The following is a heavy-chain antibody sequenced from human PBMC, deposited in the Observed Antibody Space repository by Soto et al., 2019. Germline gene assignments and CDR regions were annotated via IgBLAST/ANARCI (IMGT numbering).Heavy chain of an antibody. D-gene: IGHD3-9*01. CDR1: GYTFTSYD. J-gene: IGHJ5*02. CDR3: ARSYHILTGYSAFDP. Sequence: ASVKVSCKASGYTFTSYDINWVRQATGQGLEWMGWMNPNSGNTGYAQKFQGRVTMTRNTSISTAYMELSSLRSEDTALYYCARSYHILTGYSAFDPWGQGTLVPVSS. V-gene: IGHV1-8*01. CDR2: MNPNSGNT.